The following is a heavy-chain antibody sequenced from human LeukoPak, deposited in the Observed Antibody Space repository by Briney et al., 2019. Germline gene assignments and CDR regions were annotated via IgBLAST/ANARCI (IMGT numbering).Heavy chain of an antibody. CDR2: ISGSGGST. D-gene: IGHD6-13*01. V-gene: IGHV3-23*01. Sequence: GGSLRLSCADTGFSFSNSAMSWVRQAPGKGLEWVSAISGSGGSTYYADSVKGRFTISRDNSKNILYLQMNSLRAEDTAVYYCARVSSWYRGAFDIWGQGTMVTVSS. CDR3: ARVSSWYRGAFDI. CDR1: GFSFSNSA. J-gene: IGHJ3*02.